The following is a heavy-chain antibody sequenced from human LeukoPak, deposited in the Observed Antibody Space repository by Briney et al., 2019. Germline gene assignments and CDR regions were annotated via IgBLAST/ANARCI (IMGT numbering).Heavy chain of an antibody. D-gene: IGHD1-14*01. J-gene: IGHJ3*02. Sequence: PSETLSLTCTVSGGSISSSSYYWGWIRQPPGKGLEWIGSIYYSGSTYYNPSLKSRVTISVDTSKSQFSLKLSSVTAADTAVYYCARHSDRNYRRAFDIWGQGTMVTVSS. CDR3: ARHSDRNYRRAFDI. CDR1: GGSISSSSYY. CDR2: IYYSGST. V-gene: IGHV4-39*01.